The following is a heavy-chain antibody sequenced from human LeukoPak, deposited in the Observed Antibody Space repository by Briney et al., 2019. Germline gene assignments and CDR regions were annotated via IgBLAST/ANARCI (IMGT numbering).Heavy chain of an antibody. CDR1: GGSISSGDYY. CDR2: IYYSGST. J-gene: IGHJ6*02. CDR3: ARGIALYGMDV. Sequence: SETLSLTCTVSGGSISSGDYYWSWIRQPPGKGLEWIGHIYYSGSTYYNPSLKSRVTISVDTSKNQFSLKLSSVTAADTAVYYCARGIALYGMDVWGQGTTVTVSS. V-gene: IGHV4-30-4*01. D-gene: IGHD2-15*01.